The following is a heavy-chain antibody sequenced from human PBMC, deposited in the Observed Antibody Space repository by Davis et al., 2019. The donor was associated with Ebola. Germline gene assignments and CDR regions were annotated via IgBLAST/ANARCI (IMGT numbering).Heavy chain of an antibody. CDR2: ISYDGSNK. CDR1: GFTFSSYG. CDR3: ATESRNLNS. J-gene: IGHJ4*02. D-gene: IGHD1-14*01. Sequence: PGGSLRLSCAASGFTFSSYGMHWVRQAPGKGLEWVAVISYDGSNKYYADSVKGRFTISRDNSKNSLYLQMNSLRTEDTALYYCATESRNLNSWGQGTLVTVSS. V-gene: IGHV3-30*03.